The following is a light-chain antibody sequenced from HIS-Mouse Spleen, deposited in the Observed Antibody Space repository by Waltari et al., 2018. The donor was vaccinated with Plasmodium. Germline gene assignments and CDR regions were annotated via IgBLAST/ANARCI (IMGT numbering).Light chain of an antibody. CDR1: HIGSKS. J-gene: IGLJ2*01. CDR3: QVWDSSSDHVV. CDR2: DDS. V-gene: IGLV3-21*03. Sequence: SYVLTQPPSVSVAPGKTARITCGGNHIGSKSVKWYQQKPGQAPGLVVYDDSDRPSGLPERFSGSNSGNTATLTISRVEAGDEADYYCQVWDSSSDHVVFGGGTKLTVL.